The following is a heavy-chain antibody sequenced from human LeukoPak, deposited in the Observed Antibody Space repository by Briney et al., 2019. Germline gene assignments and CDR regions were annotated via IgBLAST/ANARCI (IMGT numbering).Heavy chain of an antibody. CDR3: ARHRHNLLYDY. D-gene: IGHD1-1*01. CDR1: GGSISSSSSDYY. CDR2: ISYSGST. J-gene: IGHJ4*02. Sequence: SETLSLTCTVSGGSISSSSSDYYWGWVRQPPGKGLELMGSISYSGSTYYNPSLKSRVTISADTSNNKFSLKLTSVTAADTAVYYCARHRHNLLYDYWGQGSRATVSS. V-gene: IGHV4-39*01.